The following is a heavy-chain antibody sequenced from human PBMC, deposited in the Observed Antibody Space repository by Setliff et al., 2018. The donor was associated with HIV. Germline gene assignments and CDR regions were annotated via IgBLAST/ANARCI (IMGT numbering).Heavy chain of an antibody. CDR1: GGSISSYY. CDR2: IYYSGST. D-gene: IGHD2-15*01. CDR3: ACRLGLCGGGSRYSGWFVP. Sequence: SETLSLTCTVSGGSISSYYWSWIRQPPGKGLEWIGYIYYSGSTNYNPSLKSRVTISVDTSKNHFSLKLSSVTAADTAVYYCACRLGLCGGGSRYSGWFVPWGQGASVAVFS. V-gene: IGHV4-59*01. J-gene: IGHJ5*02.